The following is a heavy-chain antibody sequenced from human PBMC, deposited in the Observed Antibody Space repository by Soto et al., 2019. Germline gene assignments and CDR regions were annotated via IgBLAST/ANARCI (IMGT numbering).Heavy chain of an antibody. CDR2: IYPGDSDT. V-gene: IGHV5-51*01. D-gene: IGHD2-2*01. J-gene: IGHJ4*02. CDR1: GYSFTSYW. CDR3: ARRRGYCCSTSCQYYFDY. Sequence: EVQLVQSGAEVKKPGESLKISCKGSGYSFTSYWIGWVRQMPGKGLEWMGIIYPGDSDTRYSPSFQGQVTISADKSISTAYPQWSSLKASDTAMYYCARRRGYCCSTSCQYYFDYWGQGTLVTVSS.